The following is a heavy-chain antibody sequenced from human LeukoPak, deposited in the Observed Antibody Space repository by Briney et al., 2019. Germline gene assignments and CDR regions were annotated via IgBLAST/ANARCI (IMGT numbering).Heavy chain of an antibody. CDR2: IYHSGST. D-gene: IGHD3-10*01. CDR1: GYSISSGYY. Sequence: SETLSLTCTVSGYSISSGYYWGWIRQPPGKGLEWIGSIYHSGSTYYNPSLKSRVTISVDTSKNQFSLKLSSVTAADTAVYYCARVLVLWFGESSFDYWGQGTLVTVSS. CDR3: ARVLVLWFGESSFDY. J-gene: IGHJ4*02. V-gene: IGHV4-38-2*02.